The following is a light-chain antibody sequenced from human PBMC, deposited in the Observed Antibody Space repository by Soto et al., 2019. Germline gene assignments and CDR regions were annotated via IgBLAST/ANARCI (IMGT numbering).Light chain of an antibody. CDR2: GAS. CDR3: QQYGGSPIT. CDR1: QSVSRR. Sequence: EIVLTQSPGTLSLSPGGRATLSCRASQSVSRRLAWYQQRPGQSPRLLISGASMRASGVPVRFIGSGSGTDFTLTITRLEPEDFVVYYCQQYGGSPITFGLGTRLEIK. V-gene: IGKV3-20*01. J-gene: IGKJ5*01.